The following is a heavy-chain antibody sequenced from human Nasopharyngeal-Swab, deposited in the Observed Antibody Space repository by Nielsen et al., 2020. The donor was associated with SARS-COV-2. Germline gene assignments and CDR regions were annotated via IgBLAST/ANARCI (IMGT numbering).Heavy chain of an antibody. CDR2: IYTSGST. D-gene: IGHD1-7*01. J-gene: IGHJ5*02. CDR3: ARGSITGTTGAWFDP. Sequence: SETLSLTCTVSGGSISSYYWSWIRQPAGKGLEWIGRIYTSGSTNYNPSLKSRVTMSVDTSKNQFPLKLSSVTAADTAVYYCARGSITGTTGAWFDPWGQGTLVTVSS. CDR1: GGSISSYY. V-gene: IGHV4-4*07.